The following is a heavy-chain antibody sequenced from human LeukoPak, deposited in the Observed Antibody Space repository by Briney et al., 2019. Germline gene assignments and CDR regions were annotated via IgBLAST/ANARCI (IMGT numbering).Heavy chain of an antibody. J-gene: IGHJ4*02. CDR3: ARGTPDFWSGYYKGEFDY. CDR1: GGSISSGGYY. D-gene: IGHD3-3*01. Sequence: SETLSLTCTVSGGSISSGGYYWSWIRLHPGKGLEWIGYIYYSGSTYYNPSLKSRVTISVDTSKNQFSLKLSSVTAADTAVYYCARGTPDFWSGYYKGEFDYWGQGTLVTVSP. CDR2: IYYSGST. V-gene: IGHV4-31*03.